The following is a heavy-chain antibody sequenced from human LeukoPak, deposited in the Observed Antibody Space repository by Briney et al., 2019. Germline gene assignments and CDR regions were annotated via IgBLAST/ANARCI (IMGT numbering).Heavy chain of an antibody. CDR1: GGSFSSYA. CDR3: AQGSASNWPVDY. V-gene: IGHV1-69*01. D-gene: IGHD6-13*01. CDR2: IVPVFGTP. Sequence: SVKVSCKASGGSFSSYAISWVRQAPGLGLEWMGGIVPVFGTPNYAQKFQGRLTIIADDSSSTAYMELRSLTSDDTAVYYCAQGSASNWPVDYWGQGTLVTVSS. J-gene: IGHJ4*02.